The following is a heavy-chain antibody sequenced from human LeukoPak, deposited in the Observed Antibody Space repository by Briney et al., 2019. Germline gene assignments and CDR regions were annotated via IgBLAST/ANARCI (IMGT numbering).Heavy chain of an antibody. Sequence: PSETLSLTCTISGGSISGASIRGTTYYWGCVRQPPGKGLEWIGSIYYNGHTFFNPSLKSRVTMSLDTSRNQVSLKLSSVTAADTAVYYCVRSPKGTAVTANWFDPWGQGTLVTVSS. J-gene: IGHJ5*02. CDR1: GGSISGASIRGTTYY. CDR3: VRSPKGTAVTANWFDP. D-gene: IGHD6-19*01. V-gene: IGHV4-39*07. CDR2: IYYNGHT.